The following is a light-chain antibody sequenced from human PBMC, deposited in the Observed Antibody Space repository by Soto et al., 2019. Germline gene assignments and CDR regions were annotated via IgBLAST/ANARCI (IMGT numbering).Light chain of an antibody. Sequence: EIVLTQSPGTLSLSPGERATLSCRASQSVSSSHLAWYQQKPGQAPRLLIYGSSSRATGIPDRFSGSGAGTDCTLTISRLEPEDFAVDYCQQYGSSPRTFGQGTKVEIK. CDR1: QSVSSSH. CDR2: GSS. J-gene: IGKJ1*01. CDR3: QQYGSSPRT. V-gene: IGKV3-20*01.